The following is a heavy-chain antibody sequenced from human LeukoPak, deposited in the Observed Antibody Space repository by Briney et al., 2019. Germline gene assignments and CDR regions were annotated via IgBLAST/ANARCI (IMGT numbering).Heavy chain of an antibody. CDR1: GFTFDDYA. J-gene: IGHJ4*02. CDR2: ISWNSGSI. Sequence: PGRSLRLSCAASGFTFDDYAMHWVRQAPGKGLEWVSGISWNSGSIGYADSVKGRFTISRDNAKNSLYLQMNSLRAEDMALYYCAKTKYYDFWSGYFDYWGQGTLVTVSS. CDR3: AKTKYYDFWSGYFDY. V-gene: IGHV3-9*03. D-gene: IGHD3-3*01.